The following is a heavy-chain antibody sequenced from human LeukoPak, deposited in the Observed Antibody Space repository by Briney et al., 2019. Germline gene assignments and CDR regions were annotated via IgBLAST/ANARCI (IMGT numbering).Heavy chain of an antibody. D-gene: IGHD2-21*01. J-gene: IGHJ4*02. CDR3: AKGCAGGESCYILDY. CDR1: GFTFNSHG. V-gene: IGHV3-30*18. Sequence: PGGSLRLSCAASGFTFNSHGMHWVRQAPGKGLEWVAVMSDDGNNEKYADSVRGRFTVSRDNSRNTLYLQMNSLRAEDTAVYYCAKGCAGGESCYILDYWGQGTLVTVSA. CDR2: MSDDGNNE.